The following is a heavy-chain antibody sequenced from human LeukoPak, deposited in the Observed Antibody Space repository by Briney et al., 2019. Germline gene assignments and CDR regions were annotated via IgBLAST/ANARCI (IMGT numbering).Heavy chain of an antibody. V-gene: IGHV3-21*01. CDR2: ISSSSSYI. CDR1: GFTFSSYS. Sequence: GGSLRLSCAASGFTFSSYSMNWVRQAPGKGLEWVSSISSSSSYIYYADSVKGRFTISRDNAKNSLYLQMNSLRAEDTAVYYCARDMRLRAFDIWGQGTMVIVSS. CDR3: ARDMRLRAFDI. J-gene: IGHJ3*02. D-gene: IGHD2-2*01.